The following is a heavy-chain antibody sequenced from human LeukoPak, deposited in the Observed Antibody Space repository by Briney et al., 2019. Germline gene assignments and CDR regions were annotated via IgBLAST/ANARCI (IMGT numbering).Heavy chain of an antibody. CDR2: MYYNGSM. V-gene: IGHV4-59*11. Sequence: SETPSLTCTVSGGSISSHYWSWIRQPPGKGLEWIGYMYYNGSMNYNPSLKSRVTISADTSKNQFSLKLSSVTAADTAVYYCASRYGSGSYGFDYWGQGTLVTVSS. CDR1: GGSISSHY. CDR3: ASRYGSGSYGFDY. D-gene: IGHD3-10*01. J-gene: IGHJ4*02.